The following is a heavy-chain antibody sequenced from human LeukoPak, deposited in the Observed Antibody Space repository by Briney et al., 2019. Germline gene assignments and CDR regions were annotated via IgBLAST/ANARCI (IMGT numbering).Heavy chain of an antibody. V-gene: IGHV3-23*01. J-gene: IGHJ4*02. CDR2: ISGSGGST. CDR1: GFTFSSYA. Sequence: PGGSLRLSCAASGFTFSSYAMSWVRQAPGKGLEWVSAISGSGGSTYYADSAKGRFTISRDNSKNTLYLQMNSLRAEDTAVYYCAKGGYYDILTGYDYWGQGTLVTVSS. CDR3: AKGGYYDILTGYDY. D-gene: IGHD3-9*01.